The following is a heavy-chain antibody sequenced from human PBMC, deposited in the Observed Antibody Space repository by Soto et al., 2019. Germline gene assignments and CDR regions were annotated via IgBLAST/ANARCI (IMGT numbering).Heavy chain of an antibody. CDR3: ARYRLLHWFDP. J-gene: IGHJ5*02. CDR2: IYTSGST. Sequence: SETLSLTCTVSGGSIISYYCSCIRQPAGKGLEWIGRIYTSGSTNYNPSLKSRVTMSVDTSKNQFSLKLSSVTAADTAVYYCARYRLLHWFDPWGQGTLVTVSS. CDR1: GGSIISYY. V-gene: IGHV4-4*07. D-gene: IGHD1-26*01.